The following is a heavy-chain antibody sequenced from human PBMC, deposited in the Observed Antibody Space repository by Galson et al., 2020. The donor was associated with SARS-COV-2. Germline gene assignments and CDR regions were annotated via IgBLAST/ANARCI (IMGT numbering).Heavy chain of an antibody. CDR2: ISPYNGNT. Sequence: ASVKVSCKASGYTFTSYGISWVRQAPGQGLEWMGWISPYNGNTNYAQKLQGRVTITTDTSTSTAYMELRSLRSDDTAVYYCARDLALRFLGGGDFDYWGQGTLVTVSS. J-gene: IGHJ4*02. CDR1: GYTFTSYG. V-gene: IGHV1-18*04. D-gene: IGHD3-3*01. CDR3: ARDLALRFLGGGDFDY.